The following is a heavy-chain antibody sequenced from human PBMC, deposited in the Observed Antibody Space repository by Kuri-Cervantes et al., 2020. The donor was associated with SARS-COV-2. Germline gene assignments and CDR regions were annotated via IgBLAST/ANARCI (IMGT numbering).Heavy chain of an antibody. CDR3: ASQDDTSGFYYAYDY. D-gene: IGHD3-22*01. CDR1: GYSISSGYY. Sequence: SETLSLTCTVSGYSISSGYYWGWIRQPPGKGLEWIGYIYYSGSTNYNPSLKSRVTISVDTSKNQFSLKLSSVTAADTAVYYCASQDDTSGFYYAYDYWGQGTLVTVSS. CDR2: IYYSGST. V-gene: IGHV4-61*01. J-gene: IGHJ4*02.